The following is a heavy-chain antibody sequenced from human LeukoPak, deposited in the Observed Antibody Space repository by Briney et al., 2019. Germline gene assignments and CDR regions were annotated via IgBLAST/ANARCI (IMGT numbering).Heavy chain of an antibody. Sequence: ASVKVSCKASGYTFTSYDINWVRQATGQGLEWMGWMNPNSGNTGYAQKFQGRVTMTRNTSISTAYMELSSLRSEDTAVYYCARGRPLMYNWKGYYYYMDVWGKGTTVTVSS. CDR3: ARGRPLMYNWKGYYYYMDV. CDR1: GYTFTSYD. CDR2: MNPNSGNT. V-gene: IGHV1-8*01. D-gene: IGHD1-1*01. J-gene: IGHJ6*03.